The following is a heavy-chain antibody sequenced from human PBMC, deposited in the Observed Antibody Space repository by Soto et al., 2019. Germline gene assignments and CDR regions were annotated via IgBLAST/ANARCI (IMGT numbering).Heavy chain of an antibody. V-gene: IGHV3-11*06. CDR3: VRGGGGGLFDP. Sequence: PAGSLRLFCAGSGFTFGDSYMSWIRQAPGKGLEWLSYISPGSRYPAYADSVKGRFTISRDNAKRSLYLQMMSLTAEDTAIYYCVRGGGGGLFDPWGQGTMVTVSS. D-gene: IGHD2-15*01. CDR2: ISPGSRYP. J-gene: IGHJ5*02. CDR1: GFTFGDSY.